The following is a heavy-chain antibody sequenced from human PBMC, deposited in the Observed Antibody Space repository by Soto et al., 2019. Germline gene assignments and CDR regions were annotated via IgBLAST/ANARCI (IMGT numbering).Heavy chain of an antibody. V-gene: IGHV1-18*01. Sequence: QVKLVQSGGEVKKPWALVENPCKASGYTFFRHGYRWVGKGPGQRLEWMGWIRAYNGNTNYAQKFQGRVTMTTDTSTSTAYMELRSLRSDDTAIYYCARTLNEWLLGLEWGQGTLVTVSS. J-gene: IGHJ4*02. CDR1: GYTFFRHG. D-gene: IGHD3-3*01. CDR2: IRAYNGNT. CDR3: ARTLNEWLLGLE.